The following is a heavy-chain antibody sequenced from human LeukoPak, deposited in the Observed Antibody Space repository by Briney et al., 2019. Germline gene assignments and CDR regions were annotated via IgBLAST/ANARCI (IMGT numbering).Heavy chain of an antibody. V-gene: IGHV1-46*01. J-gene: IGHJ4*02. CDR2: INPSGGST. CDR1: GYTFTSYY. D-gene: IGHD2-21*02. Sequence: ASVKVSCKASGYTFTSYYMHWVRQAPGQGLEWIGIINPSGGSTSYAKKFQGRVTMTRDTSTSTVYMDLSSLRSEDTAVYYCARAGSDYCGGDCPKFDYWGQGTLVTVSS. CDR3: ARAGSDYCGGDCPKFDY.